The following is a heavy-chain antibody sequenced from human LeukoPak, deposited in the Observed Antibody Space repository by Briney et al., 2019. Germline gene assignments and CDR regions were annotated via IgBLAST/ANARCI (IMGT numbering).Heavy chain of an antibody. CDR2: IGTSTSYI. CDR1: GFTFSTYI. J-gene: IGHJ4*02. D-gene: IGHD2-15*01. CDR3: AKAPVTSCRGAFCYPLDS. V-gene: IGHV3-21*04. Sequence: GGSLRLSCAASGFTFSTYIMNWVRQTPGKGLEWVSSIGTSTSYIYYADSVKGRFTISRDNAKNSLYLEMNSLRTEDAAIYYCAKAPVTSCRGAFCYPLDSWGQGTLVTVSS.